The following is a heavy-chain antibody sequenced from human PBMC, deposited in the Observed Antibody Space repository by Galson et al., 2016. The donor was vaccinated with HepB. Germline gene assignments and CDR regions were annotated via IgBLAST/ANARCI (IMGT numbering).Heavy chain of an antibody. CDR1: GFSVSRNY. CDR3: ARDIYEGAMDV. CDR2: IYSDGRT. J-gene: IGHJ6*03. V-gene: IGHV3-53*01. D-gene: IGHD5/OR15-5a*01. Sequence: SLRLSCAASGFSVSRNYMTWVRQAPGKGLEWVSSIYSDGRTYYADSMKGRFTISRDNSKNTLFLQMNGLRADDTAVYYCARDIYEGAMDVWGKGTTVTVSS.